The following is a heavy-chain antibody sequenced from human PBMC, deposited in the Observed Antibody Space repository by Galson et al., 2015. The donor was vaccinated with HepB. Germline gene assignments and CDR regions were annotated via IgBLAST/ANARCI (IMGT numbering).Heavy chain of an antibody. CDR3: ARDKGVGYFDS. D-gene: IGHD3-10*01. V-gene: IGHV3-11*06. CDR1: GFTFSDYY. Sequence: SLRLSCAASGFTFSDYYMSWIRQAPGKRLEWVSYISSSSSYTNYADSVKGRFTISRDNSKNTLFMQMSSLRDEDTAVYYCARDKGVGYFDSWGRGTLVTVSS. CDR2: ISSSSSYT. J-gene: IGHJ4*02.